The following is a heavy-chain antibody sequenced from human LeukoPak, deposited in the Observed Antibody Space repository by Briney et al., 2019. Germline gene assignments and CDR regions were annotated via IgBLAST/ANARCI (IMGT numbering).Heavy chain of an antibody. CDR2: IIPIFGTA. Sequence: GASVKVSCKASGGTFSSYAISWVRQAPGQGLEWMGGIIPIFGTANYAQKFQGRVTITTDESTSTAYMELSSLRSEDTGVYYCARAGKYDSSGYFDYWGQGTLVTVSS. V-gene: IGHV1-69*05. J-gene: IGHJ4*02. D-gene: IGHD3-22*01. CDR1: GGTFSSYA. CDR3: ARAGKYDSSGYFDY.